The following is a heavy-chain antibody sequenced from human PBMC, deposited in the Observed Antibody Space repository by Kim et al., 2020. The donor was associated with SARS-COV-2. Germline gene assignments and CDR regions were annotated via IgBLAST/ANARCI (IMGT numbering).Heavy chain of an antibody. J-gene: IGHJ6*02. CDR1: GGSIRSAGHY. Sequence: SETLSLTCNVSGGSIRSAGHYWSWVRQHPGKGLEWIGYIYYSGSTYYNPSLQSRVTISVDTSKNQVSLKLSSMTAADTAVYYCARAGERNLPRTQDAMDVWGQGTTVTVSS. CDR2: IYYSGST. V-gene: IGHV4-31*03. D-gene: IGHD7-27*01. CDR3: ARAGERNLPRTQDAMDV.